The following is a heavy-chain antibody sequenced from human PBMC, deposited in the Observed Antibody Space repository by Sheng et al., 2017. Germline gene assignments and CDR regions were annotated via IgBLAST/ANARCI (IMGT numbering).Heavy chain of an antibody. D-gene: IGHD1-7*01. V-gene: IGHV2-5*02. CDR1: GFSLSTSGVG. J-gene: IGHJ6*02. CDR3: AHYNWNYPDYYYYGMDV. Sequence: QITLKESGPTLVKPTQTLTLTCTFSGFSLSTSGVGVGWIRQPPGKALEWLALIYWDDDKRYSPSLKSRLTITKDTSKNQVVLTMTNMDPVDTATYYCAHYNWNYPDYYYYGMDVWGQGTTVTVSS. CDR2: IYWDDDK.